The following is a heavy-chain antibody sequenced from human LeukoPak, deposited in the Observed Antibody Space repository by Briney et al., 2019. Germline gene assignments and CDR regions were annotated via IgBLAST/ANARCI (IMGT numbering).Heavy chain of an antibody. J-gene: IGHJ4*02. CDR3: ARGEEYSSSSGPVDY. D-gene: IGHD6-6*01. V-gene: IGHV3-11*06. Sequence: PGGSLRLSCAASGFTFSDDYMSWIPQAPGKGLERVSYISSRSNYTNYAGSVKGRFTISRDNAKHSLYLQMNSLRAEDTAVYYCARGEEYSSSSGPVDYWGQGTLVTVSS. CDR1: GFTFSDDY. CDR2: ISSRSNYT.